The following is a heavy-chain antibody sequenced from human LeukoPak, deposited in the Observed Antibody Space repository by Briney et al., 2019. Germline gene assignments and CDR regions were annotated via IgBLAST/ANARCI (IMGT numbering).Heavy chain of an antibody. CDR3: ARDRGYQMVDP. Sequence: GGSLRLSCAASGFTFSPYWMHWVRQAPGKGLVWVSRINGDGSSTDYADSVKGRFTISRDNAKNTLYLQMNSLTAEDTAVYYCARDRGYQMVDPWGQGTLVTVSS. V-gene: IGHV3-74*01. CDR1: GFTFSPYW. D-gene: IGHD5-12*01. CDR2: INGDGSST. J-gene: IGHJ5*02.